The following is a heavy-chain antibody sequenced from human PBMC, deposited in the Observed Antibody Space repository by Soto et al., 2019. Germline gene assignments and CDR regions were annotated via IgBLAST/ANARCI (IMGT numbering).Heavy chain of an antibody. CDR1: GGSISSGDYY. CDR2: IYYSGST. Sequence: SETLSLTCTVSGGSISSGDYYWSWIRQPPGKGLEWIGYIYYSGSTYYNPSLKSRVTISVDTSKNQFSLKLSSVTAADTAVYYCARDGYDFWSGYRMWFDPWGQGTRVTVS. J-gene: IGHJ5*02. D-gene: IGHD3-3*01. CDR3: ARDGYDFWSGYRMWFDP. V-gene: IGHV4-30-4*01.